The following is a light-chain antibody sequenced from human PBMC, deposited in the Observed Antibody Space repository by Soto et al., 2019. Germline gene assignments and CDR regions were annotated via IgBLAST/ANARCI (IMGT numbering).Light chain of an antibody. CDR3: HQYVASPRT. Sequence: EIVLTQSPGTLSLSPGERATLSCWASQRIAGGYLAWYQHKPGQAPRLLFYGASNRATGIPDRFRGSGSGTDFALTISRLEPEDCAVYYCHQYVASPRTCGQGTKVEMK. CDR2: GAS. J-gene: IGKJ1*01. CDR1: QRIAGGY. V-gene: IGKV3-20*01.